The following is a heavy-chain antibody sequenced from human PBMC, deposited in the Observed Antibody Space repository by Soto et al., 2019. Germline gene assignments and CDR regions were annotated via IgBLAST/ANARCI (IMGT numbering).Heavy chain of an antibody. CDR2: IYYSGST. J-gene: IGHJ2*01. Sequence: SETLSLTCTVSGGSISSGDYYWSWIRQPPGKGLEWIGYIYYSGSTYYNPSLKSRVTISVDTSKNQFSLKLSSVTAADTAVYYCARALFPGGWLQFSGRYFDLWGRGTLVTVSS. V-gene: IGHV4-30-4*01. CDR3: ARALFPGGWLQFSGRYFDL. CDR1: GGSISSGDYY. D-gene: IGHD5-12*01.